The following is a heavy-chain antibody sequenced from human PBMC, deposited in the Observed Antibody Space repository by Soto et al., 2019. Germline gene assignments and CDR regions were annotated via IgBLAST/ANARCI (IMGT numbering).Heavy chain of an antibody. Sequence: QVQLVESGGGVVQPGRSLRLSCAASGFTFSSFAMHWVRQAPGKGLEWVAVISSDGRNKYYADSVKGRFTISRDNSKNTLYLQMSSLRTEDTAVYYCASQGTNSGWLVDYWGQGTLVTVSS. V-gene: IGHV3-30*03. CDR1: GFTFSSFA. CDR2: ISSDGRNK. CDR3: ASQGTNSGWLVDY. D-gene: IGHD6-19*01. J-gene: IGHJ4*02.